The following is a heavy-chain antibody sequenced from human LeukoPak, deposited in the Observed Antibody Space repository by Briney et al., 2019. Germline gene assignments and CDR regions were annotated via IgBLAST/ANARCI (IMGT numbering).Heavy chain of an antibody. J-gene: IGHJ4*02. V-gene: IGHV3-33*01. CDR1: GFTFSNYG. CDR2: IWYDGSNK. D-gene: IGHD6-19*01. Sequence: PGGSLRLSCAASGFTFSNYGMHWVRQAPGKGLEWVAVIWYDGSNKYYADSVKGRFTISRDNSKNTLYLQMNSLRAEDTAVYFCARARGYSSGWQGFDYWGQGTLVTVSS. CDR3: ARARGYSSGWQGFDY.